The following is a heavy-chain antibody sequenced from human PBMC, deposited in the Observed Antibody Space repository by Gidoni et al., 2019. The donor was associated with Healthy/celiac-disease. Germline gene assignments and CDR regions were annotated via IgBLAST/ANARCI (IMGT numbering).Heavy chain of an antibody. CDR2: IIPILGIA. CDR1: GGTFSSYA. J-gene: IGHJ4*02. Sequence: QFQLVPSGPEVKKPGSSVKVSCKASGGTFSSYAITWGRQAPGQWLEWMGRIIPILGIANYAQKFQGRVTITADKSTSTAYMELSSLRSEDTAVYYCAREMNVVNVGLQGNYGDLFDYWGQGTLVTVSS. V-gene: IGHV1-69*04. D-gene: IGHD4-17*01. CDR3: AREMNVVNVGLQGNYGDLFDY.